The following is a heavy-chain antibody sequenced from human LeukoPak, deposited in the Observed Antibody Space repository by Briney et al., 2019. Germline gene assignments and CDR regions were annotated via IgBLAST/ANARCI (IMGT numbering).Heavy chain of an antibody. CDR1: GFTFNSYA. D-gene: IGHD2-2*01. J-gene: IGHJ4*02. CDR3: AKSMAGYCDSTIDN. V-gene: IGHV3-23*01. Sequence: GGSLRLSCAASGFTFNSYAMNWVRQAPGKGLEWVSAISGRGGSTYYADYVKGRSTISRDNSKNMLYLQMNSLRAEDTAVYYCAKSMAGYCDSTIDNWGQGALVTVSS. CDR2: ISGRGGST.